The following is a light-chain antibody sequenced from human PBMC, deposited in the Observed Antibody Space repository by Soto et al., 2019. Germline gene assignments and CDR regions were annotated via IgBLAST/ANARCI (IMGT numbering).Light chain of an antibody. CDR3: QQYGCSPRT. Sequence: EIGFTQSPGTLSLSPGEGATLSCRASQSISSNFLAWYQQKRGQAPRLLIHGASNGATGIPDRFSGSGSGTDFTLTITILEPEDFTVYYCQQYGCSPRTFGQGTKVDI. CDR2: GAS. J-gene: IGKJ1*01. V-gene: IGKV3-20*01. CDR1: QSISSNF.